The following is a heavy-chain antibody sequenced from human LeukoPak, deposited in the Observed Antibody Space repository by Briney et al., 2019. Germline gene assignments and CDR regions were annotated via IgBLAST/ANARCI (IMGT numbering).Heavy chain of an antibody. CDR2: ISGSGGST. J-gene: IGHJ4*02. D-gene: IGHD6-19*01. CDR3: AKRGVQQWLVDWYFDY. V-gene: IGHV3-23*01. Sequence: GGSLRLSCAASGFTFYNYAMSWVRQAPGKGLEWVSGISGSGGSTFYAEYVKGRFTISRDNSKLYLQMNSLRAEDTAVYYCAKRGVQQWLVDWYFDYWGQGTLVTVSS. CDR1: GFTFYNYA.